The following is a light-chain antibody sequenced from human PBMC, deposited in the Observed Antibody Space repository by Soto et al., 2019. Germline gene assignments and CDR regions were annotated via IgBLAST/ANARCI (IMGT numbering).Light chain of an antibody. V-gene: IGLV2-11*01. J-gene: IGLJ1*01. CDR3: CSYAGTYAYV. CDR2: AVG. CDR1: SSDVGGYNY. Sequence: TEACGVTGCAGQTVTISRAGRSSDVGGYNYVSWYQQHPGKAPKLMISAVGKRPSRVPDRFSGSKSGNTASLTIPWLQAEDEADYYCCSYAGTYAYVFGSSPNVTV.